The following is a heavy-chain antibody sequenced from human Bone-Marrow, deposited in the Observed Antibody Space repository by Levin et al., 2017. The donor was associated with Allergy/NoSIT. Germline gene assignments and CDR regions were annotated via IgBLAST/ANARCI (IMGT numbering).Heavy chain of an antibody. CDR1: GFSVSTTGVG. Sequence: ESGPTLVKPTQTLTLTCNISGFSVSTTGVGVGWIRQPPGKALEWLALIYWDDDKTYSPSLESRLTITKDTSENQVVLRMTNMDPVDTGTYYCAHKSIIDAFDIWGQGTLVTVSA. CDR2: IYWDDDK. D-gene: IGHD3-10*01. V-gene: IGHV2-5*02. CDR3: AHKSIIDAFDI. J-gene: IGHJ3*02.